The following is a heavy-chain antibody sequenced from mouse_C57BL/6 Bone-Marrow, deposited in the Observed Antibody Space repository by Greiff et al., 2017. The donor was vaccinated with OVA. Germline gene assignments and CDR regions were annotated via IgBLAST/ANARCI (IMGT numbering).Heavy chain of an antibody. D-gene: IGHD2-5*01. V-gene: IGHV1-52*01. CDR1: GYTFTSYW. CDR3: ASKSNYSQAWFAY. J-gene: IGHJ3*01. Sequence: QVQLQQPGAELVRPGSSVKLSCKASGYTFTSYWMHWVKQRPIQGLEWIGNIDPSDSETHYNQKFKDKATLTVDKSSSTAYMQLSSLTSEDSAVYYCASKSNYSQAWFAYWGQGTLVTVSA. CDR2: IDPSDSET.